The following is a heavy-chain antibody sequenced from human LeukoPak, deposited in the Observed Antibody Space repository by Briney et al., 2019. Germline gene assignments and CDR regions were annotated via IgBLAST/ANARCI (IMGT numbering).Heavy chain of an antibody. CDR2: ISAYNGNT. CDR3: ARDPHSYYYDSSGYKYYFNY. J-gene: IGHJ4*02. Sequence: VASVKVSCKASGYTFTNYGINWVRQAPGQGLEWMGWISAYNGNTNYAQKLQGRVTMTTDTSTSTAYMDLRSLRSDDTAVYYCARDPHSYYYDSSGYKYYFNYWGQGTLVTVSS. V-gene: IGHV1-18*01. D-gene: IGHD3-22*01. CDR1: GYTFTNYG.